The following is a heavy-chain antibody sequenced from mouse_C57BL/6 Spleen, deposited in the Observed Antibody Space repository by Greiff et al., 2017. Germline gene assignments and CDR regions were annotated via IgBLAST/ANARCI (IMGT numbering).Heavy chain of an antibody. V-gene: IGHV5-17*01. D-gene: IGHD2-4*01. CDR3: ARGGNYYDSSWFAY. Sequence: EVQRVESGGGLVKPGGSLKLSCAASGFTFSDYGMHWVRQAPEKGLEWVAYISSGSSTIYYADTVKGRFTISRDNAKNTLFLQMTSLRSEDTAMYYCARGGNYYDSSWFAYWGQGTLVTDSA. CDR1: GFTFSDYG. J-gene: IGHJ3*01. CDR2: ISSGSSTI.